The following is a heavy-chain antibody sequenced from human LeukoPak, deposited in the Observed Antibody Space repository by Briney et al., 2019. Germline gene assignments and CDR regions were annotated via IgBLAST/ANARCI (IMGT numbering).Heavy chain of an antibody. J-gene: IGHJ3*02. CDR2: INPNSGGT. V-gene: IGHV1-2*02. D-gene: IGHD3-16*02. CDR1: GYTFTGYY. CDR3: ARTFGGVIVHDAFDI. Sequence: ASVKVSCKASGYTFTGYYMHWVRQAPGQGLEWMGWINPNSGGTNYAQKFQGRVTMTRDTSINTAYMELSRLRSDDTAVYYCARTFGGVIVHDAFDIWGQGTMVTVSS.